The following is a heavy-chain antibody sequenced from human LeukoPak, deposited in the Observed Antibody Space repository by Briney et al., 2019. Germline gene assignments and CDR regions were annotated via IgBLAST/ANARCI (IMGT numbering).Heavy chain of an antibody. Sequence: GGSLRLSCAASGFTFSSYGMHWVRQAPGKGLEWVAVIWYDGSNKYYADSVKGRFTISRDNSKNSLYLQMNSLRAEDTAVYYCARGGSGSYYLPYYYYGMDVWGQGTTVTVSS. CDR1: GFTFSSYG. CDR2: IWYDGSNK. J-gene: IGHJ6*02. V-gene: IGHV3-33*01. CDR3: ARGGSGSYYLPYYYYGMDV. D-gene: IGHD3-10*01.